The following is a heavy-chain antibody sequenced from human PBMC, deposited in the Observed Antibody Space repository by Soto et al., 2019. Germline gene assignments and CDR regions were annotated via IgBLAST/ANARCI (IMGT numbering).Heavy chain of an antibody. CDR2: IYYSGST. D-gene: IGHD3-3*01. CDR1: GGSLSSYY. J-gene: IGHJ6*02. V-gene: IGHV4-59*01. Sequence: SSETLSLTCTVSGGSLSSYYWSWIRQPPGKGLEWIGYIYYSGSTNYNPSLKSRVTISVDTSKNQFSLKLSSVTAADTAVYYCARINDHWRTYYNGMDVWPKGPRSPSP. CDR3: ARINDHWRTYYNGMDV.